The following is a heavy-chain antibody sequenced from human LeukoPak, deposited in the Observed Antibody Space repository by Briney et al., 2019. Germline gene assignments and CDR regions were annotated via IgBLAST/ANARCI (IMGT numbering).Heavy chain of an antibody. J-gene: IGHJ5*02. V-gene: IGHV4-30-4*08. CDR1: GGSISSGDYY. CDR3: ASRGRYWFDP. CDR2: IYYSGST. Sequence: SQTLSPTCTVSGGSISSGDYYWSWIRQPPGKGLEWIGYIYYSGSTHYNPSLKSRVTISVDTSKNQFSLKLSSVTAADTAVYYCASRGRYWFDPWGQGTLVTVSS.